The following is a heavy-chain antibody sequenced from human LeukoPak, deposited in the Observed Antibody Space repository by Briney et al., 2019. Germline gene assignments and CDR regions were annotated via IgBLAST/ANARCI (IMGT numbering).Heavy chain of an antibody. D-gene: IGHD3-9*01. CDR1: GFTFSGYE. V-gene: IGHV3-48*03. J-gene: IGHJ4*02. CDR2: ISSSGSTI. Sequence: PGGSLRLSCAASGFTFSGYEVNWVRQAPGKGLEWVSYISSSGSTIYYADSVKGRFTISRDNAKNSLYLQMNSLRAEDTAVYYCARGSVLRSFDSSDHPSTDFDYWGQGTLVTVSS. CDR3: ARGSVLRSFDSSDHPSTDFDY.